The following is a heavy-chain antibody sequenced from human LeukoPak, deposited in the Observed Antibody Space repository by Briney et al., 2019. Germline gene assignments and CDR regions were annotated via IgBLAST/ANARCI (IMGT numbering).Heavy chain of an antibody. CDR2: IYYSGST. D-gene: IGHD3-22*01. Sequence: KPSETLSLTCTVSGGSISSYYWSWIRQPPGKGLEWIGYIYYSGSTNYSPSLKSRVTISVDTSKNQFSLKLSSVTAADTAVYYCAREVTDDSSGYYDWYFDLWGRGTLVTVSS. CDR1: GGSISSYY. J-gene: IGHJ2*01. CDR3: AREVTDDSSGYYDWYFDL. V-gene: IGHV4-59*01.